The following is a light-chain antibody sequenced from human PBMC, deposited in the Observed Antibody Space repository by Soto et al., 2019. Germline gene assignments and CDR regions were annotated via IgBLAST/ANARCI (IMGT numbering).Light chain of an antibody. V-gene: IGKV4-1*01. CDR3: QQYYNTPFT. J-gene: IGKJ4*01. Sequence: DIVVTQSPDSLAVSLGERATINCKCRQVVLNSSNNKNYLGWSQQKPGQPPKLLISWSSTRESGVPDRFNGSGSETDFTLTISSLKAEDAAIYFCQQYYNTPFTFGGGTKVELK. CDR1: QVVLNSSNNKNY. CDR2: WSS.